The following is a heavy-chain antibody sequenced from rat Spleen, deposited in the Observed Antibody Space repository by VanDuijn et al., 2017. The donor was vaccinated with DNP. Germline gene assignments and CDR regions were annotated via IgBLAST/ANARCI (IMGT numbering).Heavy chain of an antibody. D-gene: IGHD5-1*01. CDR2: ITNTGGDT. J-gene: IGHJ2*01. Sequence: EVQLVESGGGPVQPGRSLKLSCVASGFTFNNYWMTWIRQAPGKGLEWVASITNTGGDTYYLDSVKGRYTISRDNAKSTLYLQMNSLRSEDTATYYCRTGSDYWGQGVMVTVSS. V-gene: IGHV5-31*01. CDR1: GFTFNNYW. CDR3: RTGSDY.